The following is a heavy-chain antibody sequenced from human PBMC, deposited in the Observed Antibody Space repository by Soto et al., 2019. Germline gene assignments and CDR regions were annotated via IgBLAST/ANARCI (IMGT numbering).Heavy chain of an antibody. Sequence: SETLSLTCAVYGGSFSGYYWSWIRQPPGKGLEWIGEINHSGSTNYNPSLKSRVTISVDTSKNQFSLKLSSVTAADTAVYYRARMYYYDNSGSGPLWGQGTLVNVSS. D-gene: IGHD3-22*01. CDR1: GGSFSGYY. CDR2: INHSGST. J-gene: IGHJ4*02. CDR3: ARMYYYDNSGSGPL. V-gene: IGHV4-34*01.